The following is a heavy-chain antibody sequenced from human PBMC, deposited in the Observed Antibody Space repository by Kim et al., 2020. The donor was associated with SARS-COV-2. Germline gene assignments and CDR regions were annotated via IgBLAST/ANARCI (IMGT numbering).Heavy chain of an antibody. CDR1: GFTFSSYA. D-gene: IGHD2-15*01. CDR2: ISGSGGST. V-gene: IGHV3-23*01. Sequence: GGSLRLSCAASGFTFSSYAMSWVRQAPGKGLEWVSAISGSGGSTYYADSVKGRFTISRDNSKNTLYLQMNSLRAEDTAVYYCAKGDRGYCSGGSCYSDYWGQGTLVTVSS. J-gene: IGHJ4*02. CDR3: AKGDRGYCSGGSCYSDY.